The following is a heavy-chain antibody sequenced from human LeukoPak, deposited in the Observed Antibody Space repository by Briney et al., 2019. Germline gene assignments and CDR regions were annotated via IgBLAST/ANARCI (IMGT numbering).Heavy chain of an antibody. D-gene: IGHD6-13*01. Sequence: GGSLRLSCAASGFTFSSYAMSWVRQAPGKGLEWVSAISGSGGSTYYADSVKGRFTISRDNSKNTLYLQMNSLRAEDTAVYYCARDEIAAAGTPEYYYYGMDVWGQGTTVTVSS. CDR1: GFTFSSYA. J-gene: IGHJ6*02. CDR2: ISGSGGST. CDR3: ARDEIAAAGTPEYYYYGMDV. V-gene: IGHV3-23*01.